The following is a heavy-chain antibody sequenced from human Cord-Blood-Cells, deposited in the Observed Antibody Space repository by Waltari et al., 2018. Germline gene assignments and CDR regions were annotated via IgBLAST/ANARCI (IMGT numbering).Heavy chain of an antibody. CDR3: ARRIVGATTGAFDI. CDR2: IYYRGST. J-gene: IGHJ3*02. Sequence: QLQLQESGPGLVKPSETLSLTCTVSGGSISSSSYYWGWIRQPPGKGLEWIGSIYYRGSTYYNPALKSRVTISVDTSKNQFSLKLSSVTAADTAVYYCARRIVGATTGAFDIWGQGTMVTDSS. CDR1: GGSISSSSYY. V-gene: IGHV4-39*01. D-gene: IGHD1-26*01.